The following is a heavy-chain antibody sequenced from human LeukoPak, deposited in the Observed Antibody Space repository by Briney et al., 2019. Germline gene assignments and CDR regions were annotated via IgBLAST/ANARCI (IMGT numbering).Heavy chain of an antibody. D-gene: IGHD4-17*01. CDR3: AKIPPQNTVTTWLDY. CDR2: IRYDGSNK. V-gene: IGHV3-30*02. CDR1: GFTFSSYG. J-gene: IGHJ4*02. Sequence: GGSLRLSCAASGFTFSSYGMHWVRQAPGKGLEWVAFIRYDGSNKYYADSVKGRFTISRDNSKNTLYLQMNSLRAEDTAVYYCAKIPPQNTVTTWLDYWGQGTLVTVSS.